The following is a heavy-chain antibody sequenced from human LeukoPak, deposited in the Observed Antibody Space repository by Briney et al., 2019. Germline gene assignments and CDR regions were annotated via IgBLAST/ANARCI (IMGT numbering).Heavy chain of an antibody. V-gene: IGHV4-59*12. CDR3: ARGRRRYYYDSSGYCFDY. CDR1: GGSISSYY. J-gene: IGHJ4*02. D-gene: IGHD3-22*01. CDR2: IYYSGST. Sequence: SETLSLTCTVSGGSISSYYWSWIRQPPGKGLEWIGYIYYSGSTNYNPSLKSRVTMSVDTSKNQFSLKLSSVTAADTAVYYCARGRRRYYYDSSGYCFDYWGQGTLVTVSS.